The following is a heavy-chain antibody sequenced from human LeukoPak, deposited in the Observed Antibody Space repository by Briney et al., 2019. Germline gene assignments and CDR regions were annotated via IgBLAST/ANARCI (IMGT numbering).Heavy chain of an antibody. J-gene: IGHJ3*02. V-gene: IGHV1-2*02. CDR3: ARDTYYDSSGYYFDAFDI. D-gene: IGHD3-22*01. CDR2: INPSGGGT. Sequence: ASVKVSCKASGYSFTSYYMHWVRQAPGQGLEWMGIINPSGGGTTYARKFQGRVTMTRDTSISTAYMELSRLRSDDTAVYYCARDTYYDSSGYYFDAFDIWGQGTMVTVSS. CDR1: GYSFTSYY.